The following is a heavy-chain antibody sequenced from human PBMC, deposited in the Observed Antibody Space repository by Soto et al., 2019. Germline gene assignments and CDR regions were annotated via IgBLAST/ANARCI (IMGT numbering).Heavy chain of an antibody. D-gene: IGHD4-4*01. V-gene: IGHV3-9*01. CDR1: GFTFDDYA. CDR3: AKDFGMTTVTSGGGA. Sequence: EVQLVESGGGLVQPGRSLRLSCAASGFTFDDYAMHWVRQAPGKGLEWVSGISWNSGSIGYADSVKGRFTISRDNAKNPLYLQMNSLRAEDTALYYCAKDFGMTTVTSGGGAWGQGTLVTVSS. J-gene: IGHJ5*02. CDR2: ISWNSGSI.